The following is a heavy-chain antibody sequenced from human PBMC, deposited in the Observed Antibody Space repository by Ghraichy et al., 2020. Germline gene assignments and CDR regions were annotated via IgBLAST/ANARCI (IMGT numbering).Heavy chain of an antibody. CDR3: AGGRVGYSYGPSKYYYGMDV. J-gene: IGHJ6*02. V-gene: IGHV4-34*01. D-gene: IGHD5-18*01. Sequence: SETLSLTCAVYGGSFSDYYWNWIRQPPGKGLEWIGQINHSGSTNYNPSLKSRVTISVDMSKNQFFLKVTSVTAADTAVYYCAGGRVGYSYGPSKYYYGMDVWGQGTTVTVPS. CDR1: GGSFSDYY. CDR2: INHSGST.